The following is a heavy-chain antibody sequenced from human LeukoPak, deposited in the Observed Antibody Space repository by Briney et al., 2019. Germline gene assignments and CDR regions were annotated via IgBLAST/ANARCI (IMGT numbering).Heavy chain of an antibody. Sequence: SETLSLTCTVSGGSISSYYWSWIRQPAGKGLEWIGRIYTSGSTNYNPSLKSRVTMSVDTSKNQFSLKLSSVTAVDTAVYYCASGYDILTGYGTDAFDIWGQGTMVTVSS. D-gene: IGHD3-9*01. CDR1: GGSISSYY. V-gene: IGHV4-4*07. CDR3: ASGYDILTGYGTDAFDI. CDR2: IYTSGST. J-gene: IGHJ3*02.